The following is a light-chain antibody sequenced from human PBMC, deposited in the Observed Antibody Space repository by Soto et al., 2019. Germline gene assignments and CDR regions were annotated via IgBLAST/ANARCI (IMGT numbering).Light chain of an antibody. J-gene: IGKJ1*01. Sequence: DIQMTQSPSTLSGAVGDRVTITCRASQTISSWLAWYQHKPGKAHKLLIYKASTLNSGVPSRVSGSGSGTEFTLTSSSLQPDDCATYYCQHYNSYSEAFGQGTQLEL. CDR1: QTISSW. CDR3: QHYNSYSEA. V-gene: IGKV1-5*03. CDR2: KAS.